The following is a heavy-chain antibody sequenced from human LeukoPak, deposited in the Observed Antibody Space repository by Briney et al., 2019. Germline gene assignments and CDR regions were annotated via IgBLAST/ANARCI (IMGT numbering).Heavy chain of an antibody. Sequence: PSETLSLTCAVSGGSISSGGYSWSWIRQPPGKGLEWIGYIYHSGSTYYNPSLESRVTISVDRSKNQFSLKLSSVTAADTAVYYCARDRGSRTGAFDYWGQGTLVTVSS. CDR2: IYHSGST. D-gene: IGHD6-25*01. J-gene: IGHJ4*02. V-gene: IGHV4-30-2*01. CDR1: GGSISSGGYS. CDR3: ARDRGSRTGAFDY.